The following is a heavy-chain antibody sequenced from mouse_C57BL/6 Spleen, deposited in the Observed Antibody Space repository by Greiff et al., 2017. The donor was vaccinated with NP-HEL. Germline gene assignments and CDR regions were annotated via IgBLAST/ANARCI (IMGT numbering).Heavy chain of an antibody. CDR2: IDPETGGT. CDR1: GYTFTDYE. J-gene: IGHJ4*01. D-gene: IGHD1-1*01. Sequence: QVQLKESGAELVRPGASVTLSCKASGYTFTDYEMHWVKQTPVHGLEWIGAIDPETGGTAYNQKFKGKAILTADNSSSTAYMELRSLTSEDSAVYYCTRGVALYAMDYWGQGTSVTVSS. V-gene: IGHV1-15*01. CDR3: TRGVALYAMDY.